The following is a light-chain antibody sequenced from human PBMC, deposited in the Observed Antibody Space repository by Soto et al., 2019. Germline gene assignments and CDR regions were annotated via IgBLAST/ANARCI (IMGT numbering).Light chain of an antibody. CDR2: RNN. V-gene: IGLV1-47*01. J-gene: IGLJ2*01. CDR3: AAWDDSLSGLV. Sequence: QSVLTQPPSASGTPGQTVTISCSGSSSNIGSNYVYWYQQLPGTAPKLVIYRNNQRPSGVPDRFSGSKSGTSASLAISGLRSEDEADYYCAAWDDSLSGLVFGGGTKLTVL. CDR1: SSNIGSNY.